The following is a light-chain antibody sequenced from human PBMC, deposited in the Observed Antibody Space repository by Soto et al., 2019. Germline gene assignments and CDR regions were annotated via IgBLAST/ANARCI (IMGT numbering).Light chain of an antibody. Sequence: QSVLTQPASVSGSPGQSITISCTGTSSDVGGYNYVSWYQHHPGKVPKLMIYDVNNRPSGVSNRFSGSKSGNTASLTISGLQAEDEADYYCSSYTGSSTVVFGGGTKLTVL. V-gene: IGLV2-14*03. CDR2: DVN. CDR3: SSYTGSSTVV. CDR1: SSDVGGYNY. J-gene: IGLJ2*01.